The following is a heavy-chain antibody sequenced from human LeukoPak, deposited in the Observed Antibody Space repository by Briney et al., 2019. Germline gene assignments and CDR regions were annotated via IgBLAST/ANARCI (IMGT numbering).Heavy chain of an antibody. CDR3: TKGDYHAY. J-gene: IGHJ4*02. V-gene: IGHV3-49*03. CDR2: IRSNTYGGTA. Sequence: GGSLRLSCTASGFTFGDYALSWFRQAPGKGLEWVGFIRSNTYGGTAEYAASVKGRFTISRDDSKSIAYLQMNSLKTEDTAVYYCTKGDYHAYWGQGTLATVSS. CDR1: GFTFGDYA.